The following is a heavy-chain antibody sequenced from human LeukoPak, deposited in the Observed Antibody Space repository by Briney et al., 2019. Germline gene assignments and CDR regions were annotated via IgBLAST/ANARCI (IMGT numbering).Heavy chain of an antibody. CDR2: INSDGSST. J-gene: IGHJ4*02. CDR1: GFTFSNYW. Sequence: GGSLRLSCAASGFTFSNYWMHWVRQAPGKGLVWVSRINSDGSSTNYADSVKGRFTISRDNAKNTLYLQMNSLRADDTAIYYCAREWGQYNWNYVLYYWGQGSLVTVSS. V-gene: IGHV3-74*01. D-gene: IGHD1-7*01. CDR3: AREWGQYNWNYVLYY.